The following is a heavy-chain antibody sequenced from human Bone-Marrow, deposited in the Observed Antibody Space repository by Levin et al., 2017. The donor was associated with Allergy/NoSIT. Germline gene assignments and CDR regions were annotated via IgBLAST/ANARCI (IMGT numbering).Heavy chain of an antibody. CDR2: IWYDGSNK. Sequence: GASVKVSCAASGFTFSSYGMHWVRQAPGKGLEWVAVIWYDGSNKYYADSVKGRFTISRDNSKNTLYLQMNSLRAEDTAVYYCAVFGELFEFPVDYWGQGTLVTVSS. J-gene: IGHJ4*02. D-gene: IGHD3-10*02. V-gene: IGHV3-33*01. CDR1: GFTFSSYG. CDR3: AVFGELFEFPVDY.